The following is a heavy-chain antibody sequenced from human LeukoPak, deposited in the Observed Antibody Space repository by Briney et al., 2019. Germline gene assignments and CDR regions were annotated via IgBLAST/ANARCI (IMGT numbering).Heavy chain of an antibody. Sequence: PGGSLRLSCAASGFTFSSYGMHWVRQAPGKGLESVAFIRYDGSNKYYADSVKGRFTISRDNSKNTLYLQMNSLRAEDTAVYYCAKGNYYYDSSGYYGYWGQGTLVTVSS. CDR3: AKGNYYYDSSGYYGY. D-gene: IGHD3-22*01. J-gene: IGHJ4*02. CDR2: IRYDGSNK. CDR1: GFTFSSYG. V-gene: IGHV3-30*02.